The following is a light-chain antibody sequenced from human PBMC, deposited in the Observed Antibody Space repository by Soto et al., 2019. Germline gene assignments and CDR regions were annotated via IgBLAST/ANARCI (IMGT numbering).Light chain of an antibody. CDR3: QQYGGSPAVYT. J-gene: IGKJ2*01. CDR2: GVS. Sequence: ESVLPQSTGALPLPPGERATLSCRASQTIYHDYVAWDQQRPGQAPRLPFYGVSSRAPGMPARFIGRGAGASVALPISRLEPDDFAVYYCQQYGGSPAVYTFGGGTKIEMK. CDR1: QTIYHDY. V-gene: IGKV3-20*01.